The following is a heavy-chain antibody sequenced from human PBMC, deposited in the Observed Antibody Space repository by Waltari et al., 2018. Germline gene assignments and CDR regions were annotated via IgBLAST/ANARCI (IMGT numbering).Heavy chain of an antibody. CDR2: IYYTGKT. CDR1: GDSISSSY. V-gene: IGHV4-59*08. CDR3: ERHLTYHYDSSGYYPFDV. Sequence: QVQLQGSGPGLVKPSETLSLICIVSGDSISSSYWSWIRQAPGKGLEWIGNIYYTGKTNYNPSLKSRLTISVDTSKNQFSLKLRSVTAADTAVYYCERHLTYHYDSSGYYPFDVWGEGTTVTISS. D-gene: IGHD3-22*01. J-gene: IGHJ6*04.